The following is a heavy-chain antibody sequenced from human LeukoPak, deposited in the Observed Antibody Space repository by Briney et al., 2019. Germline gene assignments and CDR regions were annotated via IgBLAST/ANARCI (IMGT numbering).Heavy chain of an antibody. CDR3: ATGGRSGVAFES. Sequence: GGSLRLSCEASGFTFSTYAMSWVRQAPGKGLEWVSLIYSGGSTYYADSVMGRCTISRDESNHTLYLQMNSLRAEDTAVYYCATGGRSGVAFESWGQGTLVTVSS. D-gene: IGHD2-15*01. V-gene: IGHV3-23*03. CDR2: IYSGGST. CDR1: GFTFSTYA. J-gene: IGHJ4*02.